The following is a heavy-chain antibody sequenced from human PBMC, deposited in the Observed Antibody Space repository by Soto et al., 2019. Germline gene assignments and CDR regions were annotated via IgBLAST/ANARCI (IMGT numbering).Heavy chain of an antibody. CDR3: AIDPGRGSYCYNPFAY. CDR1: GYTFTTYD. D-gene: IGHD3-16*02. V-gene: IGHV1-8*01. J-gene: IGHJ4*02. CDR2: LNPKSGMT. Sequence: ASVKVSCKASGYTFTTYDFNWVRQAPGQGLEWMGWLNPKSGMTGSAQKFQGRVTMTRDSSISTVYMELSSLRSEDTAVYYCAIDPGRGSYCYNPFAYWGQGTLVTVSS.